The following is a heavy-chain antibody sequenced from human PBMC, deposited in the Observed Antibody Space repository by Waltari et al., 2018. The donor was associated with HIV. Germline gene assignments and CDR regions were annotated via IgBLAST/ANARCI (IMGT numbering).Heavy chain of an antibody. CDR2: VDWDGGSD. V-gene: IGHV3-20*04. J-gene: IGHJ1*01. CDR3: VRDSDGSGYDI. Sequence: DVRLVESGGEVVRPGASLRLSCVASGFTIDDYGMAWVRQRPGQGLAWGSNVDWDGGSDNYGDSVKGRFTVFRDNPKASLYLQMNKLRDEDTGLYYCVRDSDGSGYDIWGRGTLVTVFS. CDR1: GFTIDDYG. D-gene: IGHD3-3*01.